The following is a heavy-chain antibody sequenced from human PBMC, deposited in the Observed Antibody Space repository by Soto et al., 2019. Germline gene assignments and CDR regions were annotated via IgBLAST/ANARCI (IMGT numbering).Heavy chain of an antibody. CDR3: ARETYYDFWSGYSPLSWFDP. D-gene: IGHD3-3*01. Sequence: SETLSLTCTVSGGSISSYYWSWIRQPPGKGLEWIGYIYYSGSTNYNPSLKSRVTISVDTSKNQFSLKLSSVTAADTAVYYCARETYYDFWSGYSPLSWFDPWGRGTLVT. J-gene: IGHJ5*02. V-gene: IGHV4-59*01. CDR2: IYYSGST. CDR1: GGSISSYY.